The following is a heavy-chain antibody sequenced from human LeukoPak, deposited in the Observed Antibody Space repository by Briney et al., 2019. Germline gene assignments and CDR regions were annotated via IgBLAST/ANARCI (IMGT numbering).Heavy chain of an antibody. Sequence: PGGSLRLSCAASGFTFSSYAMSWVRQAPGKGLEWVSAISGSGGSTYYADSVKGRFTISRDNSKNTLYLQMNSLRAEDTAVYYCAKGSYVGYYYYYMDVWGKGTTVTVSS. CDR1: GFTFSSYA. CDR3: AKGSYVGYYYYYMDV. D-gene: IGHD1-26*01. J-gene: IGHJ6*03. V-gene: IGHV3-23*01. CDR2: ISGSGGST.